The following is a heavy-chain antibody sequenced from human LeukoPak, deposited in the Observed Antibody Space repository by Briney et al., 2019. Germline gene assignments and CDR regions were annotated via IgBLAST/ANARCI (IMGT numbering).Heavy chain of an antibody. V-gene: IGHV1-69*13. J-gene: IGHJ4*02. Sequence: GASVKVSCKAPGGTFSSYAISWVRQAPGQGLEWMGGIIPIFGTANYAQKFQGRVTITADESTSTAYMELSSLRSEDTAVYYCASSHSVVVTVMYYFDYWGQGTLVTVSS. CDR3: ASSHSVVVTVMYYFDY. CDR1: GGTFSSYA. D-gene: IGHD2-21*02. CDR2: IIPIFGTA.